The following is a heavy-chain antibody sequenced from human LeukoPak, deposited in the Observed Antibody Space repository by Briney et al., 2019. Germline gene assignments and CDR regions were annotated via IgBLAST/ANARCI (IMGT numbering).Heavy chain of an antibody. V-gene: IGHV3-23*01. CDR1: GFTFSSYA. CDR3: ASEGQLVRQYIY. J-gene: IGHJ4*02. CDR2: ISGSGGST. Sequence: GGSLRLSCAASGFTFSSYAMSWVRQAPGKGLEWVSAISGSGGSTYYADSVKGRFTISRDNSKNTLYLQMDSLRAEDTAVYYCASEGQLVRQYIYWGQGTLVTVSS. D-gene: IGHD6-6*01.